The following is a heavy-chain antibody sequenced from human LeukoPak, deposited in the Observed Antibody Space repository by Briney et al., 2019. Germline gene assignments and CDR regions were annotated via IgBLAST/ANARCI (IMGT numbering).Heavy chain of an antibody. CDR1: GFTFGDTW. D-gene: IGHD3/OR15-3a*01. CDR2: IKQDGSEK. Sequence: GRSLSLSCAASGFTFGDTWMNWVRQVPGQGLEWVANIKQDGSEKFYVASVKGRFTISRDNGKSSLYLQMNSLRAEDTALYYCATSYDMGWLIGYWGQGTLVTVSS. V-gene: IGHV3-7*03. J-gene: IGHJ4*02. CDR3: ATSYDMGWLIGY.